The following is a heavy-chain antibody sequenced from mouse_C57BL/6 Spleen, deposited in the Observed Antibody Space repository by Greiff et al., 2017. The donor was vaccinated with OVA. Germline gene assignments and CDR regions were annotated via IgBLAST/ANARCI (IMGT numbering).Heavy chain of an antibody. CDR2: INPSSGYT. J-gene: IGHJ4*01. CDR3: GSGVTLGYYAMDY. Sequence: VQLQQSGAELARPGASVKMSCKASGYTFTSYTMHWVKQRPGQGLEWIGYINPSSGYTKYNQKFKDKATLTADKSSSTAYMQLSSLTSEDSAVYYCGSGVTLGYYAMDYWGQGTSVTVSS. CDR1: GYTFTSYT. D-gene: IGHD2-2*01. V-gene: IGHV1-4*01.